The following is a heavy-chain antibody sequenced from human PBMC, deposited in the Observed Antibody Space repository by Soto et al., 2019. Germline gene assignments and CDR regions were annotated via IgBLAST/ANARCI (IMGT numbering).Heavy chain of an antibody. V-gene: IGHV3-30*18. D-gene: IGHD1-26*01. CDR1: GFTFSSYG. CDR3: AKATDSGSYRKGPDY. J-gene: IGHJ4*02. Sequence: QVQLVESGGGVVQPGRSLRLSCAASGFTFSSYGMHWVRQAPGKGLEWVAVISYDGSNKYYADSVKGRFTISRDNSKNTLYLQMNSLRAEDTAVYYCAKATDSGSYRKGPDYWGQGTLVTVSS. CDR2: ISYDGSNK.